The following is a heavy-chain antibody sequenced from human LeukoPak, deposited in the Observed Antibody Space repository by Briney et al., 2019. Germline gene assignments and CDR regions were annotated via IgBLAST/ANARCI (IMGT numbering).Heavy chain of an antibody. CDR3: ARGPEMVRGDFWFDP. CDR1: GFTFSSYA. Sequence: GGSLRLSCAASGFTFSSYAMSWVRQAPGKGLEWVSAISGSGGSTYYADSVKGRFTISRDNSKNTLYLQMNSLRAEDTAVYYCARGPEMVRGDFWFDPWGQGTLVTVSS. D-gene: IGHD3-10*01. V-gene: IGHV3-23*01. CDR2: ISGSGGST. J-gene: IGHJ5*02.